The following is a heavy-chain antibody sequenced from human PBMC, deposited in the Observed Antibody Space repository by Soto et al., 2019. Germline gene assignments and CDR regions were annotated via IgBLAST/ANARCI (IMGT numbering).Heavy chain of an antibody. V-gene: IGHV4-34*01. CDR3: ARQHDFWSADHRRWFEP. Sequence: SETLSLTCAVYGGSFSGYYWSWIRQPPGKGLEWIGEINHSGSTNYNPSLKSRVTISVDTSKNQFSLKLSSVTAADTAVYYCARQHDFWSADHRRWFEPWGQGTLVTVSS. J-gene: IGHJ5*02. CDR2: INHSGST. CDR1: GGSFSGYY. D-gene: IGHD3-3*01.